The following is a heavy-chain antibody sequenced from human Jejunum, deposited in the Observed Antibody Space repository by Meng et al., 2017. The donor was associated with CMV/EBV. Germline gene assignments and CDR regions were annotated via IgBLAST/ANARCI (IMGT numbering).Heavy chain of an antibody. J-gene: IGHJ4*02. CDR3: ARGYSSDWYDY. CDR1: GGSINNYY. Sequence: QVQLDESGPGLVKPSETLSLICTVSGGSINNYYWNWIRQSAGKGLEWIGRIYTSGSTNYNPSLQSRVTMSVDTSKNQFSLKLTSVTAADTAVYYCARGYSSDWYDYRGQGALVTVSS. V-gene: IGHV4-4*07. D-gene: IGHD6-19*01. CDR2: IYTSGST.